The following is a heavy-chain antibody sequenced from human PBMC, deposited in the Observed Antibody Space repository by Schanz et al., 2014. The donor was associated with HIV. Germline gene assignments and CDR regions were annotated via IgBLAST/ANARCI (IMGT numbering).Heavy chain of an antibody. CDR2: ISGSGGST. J-gene: IGHJ6*02. Sequence: EVHLVESGGGLVQPGGSLRLSCAASGFTFSSYAMSWVRQAPGKGLEWVSAISGSGGSTYYADSVKGRFTISRDNSKKTLYLQMNSLRAEDTAVYYCANTEFPYSSSSDYYYGMDVWGQGTTVTVSS. D-gene: IGHD6-6*01. V-gene: IGHV3-23*04. CDR1: GFTFSSYA. CDR3: ANTEFPYSSSSDYYYGMDV.